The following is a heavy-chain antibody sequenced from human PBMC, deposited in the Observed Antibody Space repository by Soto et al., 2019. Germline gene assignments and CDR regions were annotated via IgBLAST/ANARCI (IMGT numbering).Heavy chain of an antibody. V-gene: IGHV1-69*01. CDR3: ASLSHYYRMDG. D-gene: IGHD3-16*02. CDR2: IIPIFGTA. CDR1: GGTFSSYA. Sequence: QVQLVQSGAEVKKPGSSVKVSCKASGGTFSSYAISWVRQAPGQGLEWMGGIIPIFGTANYAQKFQGRVTINRDEATSTGYMELSSLRSEDPAGFYFASLSHYYRMDGRGQGTKVTVSS. J-gene: IGHJ6*02.